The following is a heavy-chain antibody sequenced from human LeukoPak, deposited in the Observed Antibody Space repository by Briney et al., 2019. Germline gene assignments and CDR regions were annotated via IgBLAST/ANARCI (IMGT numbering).Heavy chain of an antibody. CDR3: AKAIEFGGGNY. D-gene: IGHD2-15*01. CDR2: ISGSGGST. J-gene: IGHJ4*02. V-gene: IGHV3-23*01. CDR1: GFTFSSCA. Sequence: GGSLRLSCAASGFTFSSCAMSWVRQAPGKGLEWVSAISGSGGSTYYADSVKGRFTISRDNSKNTLYLQMNSLRAEDTAVYYCAKAIEFGGGNYWGQGTLVTVSS.